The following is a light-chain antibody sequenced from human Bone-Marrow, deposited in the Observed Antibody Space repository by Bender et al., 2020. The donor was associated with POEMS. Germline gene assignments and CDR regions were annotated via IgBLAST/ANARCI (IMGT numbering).Light chain of an antibody. CDR3: QSYDNSLGGWV. CDR1: SSDVGDYKY. V-gene: IGLV2-11*01. J-gene: IGLJ3*02. Sequence: QSALTQPRSVSGSPGQSVTISCTGTSSDVGDYKYVSWYQQHPGKAPKLMIYDVSNRPSGVPDRFSGSKSDNTASLTISGLQAEDEADYYCQSYDNSLGGWVFGGGTKLTVL. CDR2: DVS.